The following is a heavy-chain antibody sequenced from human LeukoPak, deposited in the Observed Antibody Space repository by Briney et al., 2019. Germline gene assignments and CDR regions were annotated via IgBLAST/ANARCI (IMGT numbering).Heavy chain of an antibody. CDR3: AIMRPDYALDY. J-gene: IGHJ4*02. V-gene: IGHV3-30*03. Sequence: GGSLRLSCAASGFTFSSYDMHWVRQAPGKGLEWVAVVSHDGSNKYYGDSVKGRFTISRDNSKNTLYLQMNSLRAEDTAVYYCAIMRPDYALDYWGQGTLVTVSS. D-gene: IGHD4-17*01. CDR1: GFTFSSYD. CDR2: VSHDGSNK.